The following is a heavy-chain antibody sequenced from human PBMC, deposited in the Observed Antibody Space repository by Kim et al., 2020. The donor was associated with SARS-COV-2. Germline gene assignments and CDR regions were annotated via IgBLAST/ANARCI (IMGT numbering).Heavy chain of an antibody. D-gene: IGHD6-6*01. V-gene: IGHV1-69*04. J-gene: IGHJ3*02. CDR1: GGTFSSYA. CDR2: IIPILGIA. Sequence: SVKVSCKASGGTFSSYAISWVRQAPGQGLEWMGRIIPILGIANYAQKFQGRVTITADKSTSTAYMELSSLRSEDTAVYYCARGPDYSSSTSAPRAFDIWGQGTMVTVSS. CDR3: ARGPDYSSSTSAPRAFDI.